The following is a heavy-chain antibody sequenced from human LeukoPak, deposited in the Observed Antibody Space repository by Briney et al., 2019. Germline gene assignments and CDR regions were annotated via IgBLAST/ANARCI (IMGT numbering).Heavy chain of an antibody. CDR2: ISSSSSYI. Sequence: GGSLRLSCAASGFTFSSYSMNWVRQAPGKGLEWVSSISSSSSYIYYADSVKGRFTISRDNSKNTLYLQMNSLRAEDTAVYYCARGDYYDSSGPRFDPWGQGTLVTVSS. D-gene: IGHD3-22*01. CDR1: GFTFSSYS. V-gene: IGHV3-21*04. CDR3: ARGDYYDSSGPRFDP. J-gene: IGHJ5*02.